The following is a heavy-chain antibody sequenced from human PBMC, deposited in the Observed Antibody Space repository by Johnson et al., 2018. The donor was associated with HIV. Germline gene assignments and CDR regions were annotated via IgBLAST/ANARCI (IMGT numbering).Heavy chain of an antibody. D-gene: IGHD5-18*01. CDR2: INSGGST. Sequence: VQLVESGGGVVQPGRSLRLSCAASGFTFSSYAMSWVRQAPGKGLEWVSAINSGGSTYYADSVKGRFTISRDNAKNSLYLQLNSLRAEDTAVYYCASRSYGYVRHAFDIWGQGTMVTVSS. CDR1: GFTFSSYA. CDR3: ASRSYGYVRHAFDI. V-gene: IGHV3-23*04. J-gene: IGHJ3*02.